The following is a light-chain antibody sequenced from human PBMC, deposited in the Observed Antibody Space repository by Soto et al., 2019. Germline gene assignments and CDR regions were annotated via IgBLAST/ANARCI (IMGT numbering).Light chain of an antibody. CDR1: TGAVTSGHY. CDR2: DTS. J-gene: IGLJ2*01. Sequence: QAVVTQEPSLTVSPRGTVTLTCGSNTGAVTSGHYPYWFQQKPGQAPRTLIFDTSNKHSWTPARFSGSLLGGKAALTLSGAQPEDEAEYFCLLSYSGAVLFGGGTKVTVL. V-gene: IGLV7-46*01. CDR3: LLSYSGAVL.